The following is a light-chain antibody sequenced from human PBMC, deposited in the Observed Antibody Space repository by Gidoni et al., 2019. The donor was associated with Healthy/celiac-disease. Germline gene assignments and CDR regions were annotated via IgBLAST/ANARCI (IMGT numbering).Light chain of an antibody. CDR3: NSRDSSGSPQVV. CDR1: SLRSYY. Sequence: SSELTQDPAVSVALGQTARITCQGDSLRSYYASWYQQKPGQAPILVIYGKNNRPSGIPDRFSGSRSGNSASLTISGAQAEDEADYYCNSRDSSGSPQVVFGGGTKLTVL. J-gene: IGLJ2*01. V-gene: IGLV3-19*01. CDR2: GKN.